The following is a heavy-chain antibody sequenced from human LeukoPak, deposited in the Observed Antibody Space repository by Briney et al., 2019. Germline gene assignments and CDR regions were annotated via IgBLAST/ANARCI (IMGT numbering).Heavy chain of an antibody. D-gene: IGHD3-22*01. CDR1: GGSISSYY. J-gene: IGHJ4*02. V-gene: IGHV4-59*08. CDR3: ARYYYDSSGPLFDY. CDR2: IYYSGST. Sequence: PETLSLTCTVSGGSISSYYWSWIRQPPGKGLEWIGYIYYSGSTNYNPSLKSRVTISVDTSKNQFSLKLSSVTAADTAVYYCARYYYDSSGPLFDYWGQGTLVTVSS.